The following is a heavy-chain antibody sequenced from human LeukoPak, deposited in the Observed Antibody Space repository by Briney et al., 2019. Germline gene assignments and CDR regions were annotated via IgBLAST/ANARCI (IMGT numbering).Heavy chain of an antibody. CDR3: AKEMGFCSGGSCYRWFDS. CDR2: ISTSSITK. D-gene: IGHD2-15*01. CDR1: GFTFSTYS. V-gene: IGHV3-48*01. Sequence: GGSLRLSCAASGFTFSTYSMSWVRQAPGEGPEWLSYISTSSITKYYADSVKGRFTISRDDAKNSLSLQMNSLRADDTAVYYCAKEMGFCSGGSCYRWFDSWGQGTLVTVSS. J-gene: IGHJ5*01.